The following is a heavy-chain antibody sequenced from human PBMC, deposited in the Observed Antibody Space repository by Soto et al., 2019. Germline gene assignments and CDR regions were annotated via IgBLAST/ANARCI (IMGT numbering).Heavy chain of an antibody. CDR3: AKDAGLDGSLIKSGRLTRYYYYGMDV. J-gene: IGHJ6*02. CDR1: GFTFSSYG. V-gene: IGHV3-30*18. D-gene: IGHD5-12*01. CDR2: ISYDGSNK. Sequence: GGSLRLSCAASGFTFSSYGMHWVRQAPGKGLEWVAVISYDGSNKYYADSVKGRFTISRDNSKNTLYLQMNSLRAEDTAVYYCAKDAGLDGSLIKSGRLTRYYYYGMDVWGQGTTVTVSS.